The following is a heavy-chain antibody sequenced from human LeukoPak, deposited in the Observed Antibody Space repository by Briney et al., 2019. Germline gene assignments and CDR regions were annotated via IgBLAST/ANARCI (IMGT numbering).Heavy chain of an antibody. V-gene: IGHV4-59*01. CDR1: GGSISSYY. CDR3: ATDRWLGY. J-gene: IGHJ4*02. CDR2: IYYSGST. Sequence: SETLSLTCTVSGGSISSYYWSCVRQPPGKGLEWIGYIYYSGSTNYNPSLKSRVTISVDTSKNQFSLKVSSVTAADTAVYYCATDRWLGYWGQGTLVTASS. D-gene: IGHD5-18*01.